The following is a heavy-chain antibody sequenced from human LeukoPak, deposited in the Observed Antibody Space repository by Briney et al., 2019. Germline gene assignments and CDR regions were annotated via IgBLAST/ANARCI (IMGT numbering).Heavy chain of an antibody. J-gene: IGHJ6*03. CDR1: GYTFTGYY. Sequence: GASVKVSCKASGYTFTGYYMHWVRQAPGRGLEWMGWINPNSGGTNYAQKFQGRVTMTRDTSISTAYMELSRLRSDDTAVYYCARDPGGYCSSTSCPYYYYYMDVWGKGTTVTVSS. CDR3: ARDPGGYCSSTSCPYYYYYMDV. CDR2: INPNSGGT. D-gene: IGHD2-2*01. V-gene: IGHV1-2*02.